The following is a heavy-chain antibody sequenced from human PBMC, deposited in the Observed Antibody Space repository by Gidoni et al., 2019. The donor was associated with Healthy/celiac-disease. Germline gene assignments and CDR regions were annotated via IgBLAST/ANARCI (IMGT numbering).Heavy chain of an antibody. J-gene: IGHJ6*02. Sequence: QVQLQESGPGLVKPSGTLSLTCAVSGGSISSSNWWSWVRQPPGKGLEWIGEIYHSGSTNYNPSLKSRVTISVDKSKNQFSLKLSSVTAADTALYYCAGGFGESSRHSYYYYGMDVWGQGTTVTVSS. D-gene: IGHD3-10*01. CDR3: AGGFGESSRHSYYYYGMDV. CDR2: IYHSGST. CDR1: GGSISSSNW. V-gene: IGHV4-4*02.